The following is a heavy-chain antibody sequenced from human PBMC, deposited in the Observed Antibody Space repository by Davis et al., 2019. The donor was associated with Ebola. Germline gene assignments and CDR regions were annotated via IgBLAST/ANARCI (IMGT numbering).Heavy chain of an antibody. CDR1: GFTFSNYW. Sequence: GESLKISCTASGFTFSNYWMSWVRQGPGKGLEWVANIKHDGSGQSYVDSVKGRFTISRDNAKNSLYLQMNSLRAEDTAVYYCTRHVSGDFWYFDLWGRGTLVSVSS. CDR2: IKHDGSGQ. V-gene: IGHV3-7*03. J-gene: IGHJ2*01. CDR3: TRHVSGDFWYFDL. D-gene: IGHD4-17*01.